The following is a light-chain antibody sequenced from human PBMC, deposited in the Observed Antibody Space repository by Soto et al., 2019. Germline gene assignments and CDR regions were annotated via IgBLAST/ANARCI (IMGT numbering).Light chain of an antibody. CDR3: QQYGSSPVT. CDR2: GAS. CDR1: QSVSSSY. J-gene: IGKJ3*01. V-gene: IGKV3-20*01. Sequence: IVLTQSPGTLSFSPGERATLSCRASQSVSSSYLAWYQQKPGQAPRLLIYGASSRATGIPDRFSGSGSGTDFTLTISRLEPEDFAVYYCQQYGSSPVTLGPGTKVDIK.